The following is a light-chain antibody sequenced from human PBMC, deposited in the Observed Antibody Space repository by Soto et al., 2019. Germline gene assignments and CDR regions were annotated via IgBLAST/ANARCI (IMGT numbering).Light chain of an antibody. CDR1: QSVSNY. V-gene: IGKV3-11*01. J-gene: IGKJ4*01. Sequence: EIVLTQSPATLSLSPGERATLSCRASQSVSNYLVWYQQKPGQAPRLLIFDASNRASGIPARFSGSGSGTDFTLTISSLEPEDFAVYYCQQRSKWLTFGGGTKVEIK. CDR2: DAS. CDR3: QQRSKWLT.